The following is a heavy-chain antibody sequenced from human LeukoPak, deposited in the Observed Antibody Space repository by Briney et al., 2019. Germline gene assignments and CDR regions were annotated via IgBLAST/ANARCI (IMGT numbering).Heavy chain of an antibody. CDR3: ARNRYSSSTWYPFDY. V-gene: IGHV4-31*03. J-gene: IGHJ4*02. Sequence: SETLSLTCTVSGGSISSGGYYWNWIRQHPGQGLEWIGYIYYSGSTYYNPSLKSRVTISVDTSKNQFSLMLTSVTAADTAVYYSARNRYSSSTWYPFDYWGQGTLVTVSS. CDR2: IYYSGST. D-gene: IGHD6-13*01. CDR1: GGSISSGGYY.